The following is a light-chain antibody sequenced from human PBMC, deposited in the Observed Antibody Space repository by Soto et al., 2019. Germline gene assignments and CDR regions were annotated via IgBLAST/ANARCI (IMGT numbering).Light chain of an antibody. CDR1: SSNIGSNY. CDR3: AAWDDSLSVLYV. V-gene: IGLV1-47*01. Sequence: QSVLTQPTSASGTPGQMVTISCSGSSSNIGSNYVYWYQQLPGTAPKLLIYRNNQRPSGVPDRFPGSKSGTSASLAISGLRSEDEADYYCAAWDDSLSVLYVFGTGTKVTV. CDR2: RNN. J-gene: IGLJ1*01.